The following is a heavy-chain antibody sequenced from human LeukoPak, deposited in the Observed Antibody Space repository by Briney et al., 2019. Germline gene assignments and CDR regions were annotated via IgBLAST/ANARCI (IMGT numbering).Heavy chain of an antibody. Sequence: QTGGSLRLSCAASGFTFSSYAMSWVRQAPGKGLEWVSAISGSGGSTYYADSVKGRFTISRDNSKNTLYLQMNSLRAEDTAVYYCAKRPVAARCFDYWGQGTLVTVSS. CDR2: ISGSGGST. J-gene: IGHJ4*02. D-gene: IGHD6-6*01. V-gene: IGHV3-23*01. CDR3: AKRPVAARCFDY. CDR1: GFTFSSYA.